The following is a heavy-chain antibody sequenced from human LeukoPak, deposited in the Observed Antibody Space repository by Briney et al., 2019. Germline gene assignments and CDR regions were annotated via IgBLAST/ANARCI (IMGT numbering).Heavy chain of an antibody. D-gene: IGHD3-3*01. V-gene: IGHV4-34*01. CDR1: GGSISSYY. CDR3: ARGWGYYDFWSGPRKNWFDP. J-gene: IGHJ5*02. CDR2: INHSGST. Sequence: SSETLSLTCTVSGGSISSYYWSWIRQPPGKGLEWIGEINHSGSTNYNPSLKSRVTISVDTSKNQFSLKLSSVTAADTAVYYCARGWGYYDFWSGPRKNWFDPWGQGTLVTVSS.